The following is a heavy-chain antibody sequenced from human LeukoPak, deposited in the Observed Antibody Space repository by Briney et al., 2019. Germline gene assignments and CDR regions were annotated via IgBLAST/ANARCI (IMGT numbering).Heavy chain of an antibody. CDR3: ARLFPNYCDSPPGAFDI. Sequence: SVKVSCKASGGTFSSYAISWVRQAPGQGLEWMGRIIPILGIANYAQKFQGRVTMTRDTSISTAYMELSRLRSDDTAVYYCARLFPNYCDSPPGAFDIWGQGTMVTVSS. V-gene: IGHV1-69*04. CDR1: GGTFSSYA. J-gene: IGHJ3*02. CDR2: IIPILGIA. D-gene: IGHD3-22*01.